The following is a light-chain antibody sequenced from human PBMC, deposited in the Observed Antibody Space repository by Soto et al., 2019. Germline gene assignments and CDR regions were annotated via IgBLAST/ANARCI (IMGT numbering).Light chain of an antibody. CDR3: GSYTSTDTPFV. J-gene: IGLJ1*01. CDR1: STDVGGYNY. V-gene: IGLV2-14*01. CDR2: EVN. Sequence: QSALAQPSSVSGSPGQPITISCTGTSTDVGGYNYVSWYQHHPGKGPKLIIYEVNNRPSGVSDRFSGSKFGNKASLTISNLEAEDESDYYCGSYTSTDTPFVFGTGTKVTVL.